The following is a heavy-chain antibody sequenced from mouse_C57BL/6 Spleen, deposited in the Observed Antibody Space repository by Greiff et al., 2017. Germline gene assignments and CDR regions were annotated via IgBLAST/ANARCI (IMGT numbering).Heavy chain of an antibody. D-gene: IGHD1-1*01. CDR2: ISNLAYSI. J-gene: IGHJ1*03. CDR1: GFTFSDYG. V-gene: IGHV5-15*01. Sequence: EVMLVESGGGLVQPGGSLKLSCAASGFTFSDYGMAWVRQAPRKGPEWVAFISNLAYSIYYADTVTGRFTISRENAKNTLYLEMSSLRSEDTAMYYCARVPYYYGSSYWYFDVWGTGTTVTVSS. CDR3: ARVPYYYGSSYWYFDV.